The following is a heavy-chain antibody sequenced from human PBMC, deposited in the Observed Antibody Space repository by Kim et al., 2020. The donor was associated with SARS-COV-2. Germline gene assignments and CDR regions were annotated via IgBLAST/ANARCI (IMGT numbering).Heavy chain of an antibody. D-gene: IGHD4-17*01. Sequence: GGSLRLSCAASGFTFSSYGMHWVRQAPGKGLEWVAVIWYDGSNKYYADSVKGRFTISRDNSKNTLYLQMNSLRAEDTAVYYCARRNSAGGDYLKPIDYWGQGALVTVSS. J-gene: IGHJ4*02. V-gene: IGHV3-33*01. CDR2: IWYDGSNK. CDR1: GFTFSSYG. CDR3: ARRNSAGGDYLKPIDY.